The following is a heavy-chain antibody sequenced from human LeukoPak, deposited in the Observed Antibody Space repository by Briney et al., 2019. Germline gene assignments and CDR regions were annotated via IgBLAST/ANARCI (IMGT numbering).Heavy chain of an antibody. V-gene: IGHV4-59*12. Sequence: PSETLSLTCTVSGGSISSYYWSWIRQPPGKGLEWIGYIYHSGSTYYNPSLKSRVTISVDRSKNQFSLKLSSVTAADTAVYYCARGSYFDLYFDYWGQGTLVTVSS. CDR2: IYHSGST. CDR3: ARGSYFDLYFDY. CDR1: GGSISSYY. D-gene: IGHD3-9*01. J-gene: IGHJ4*02.